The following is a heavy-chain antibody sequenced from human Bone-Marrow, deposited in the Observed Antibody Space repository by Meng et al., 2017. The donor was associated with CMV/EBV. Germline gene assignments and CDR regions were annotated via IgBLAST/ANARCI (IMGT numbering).Heavy chain of an antibody. J-gene: IGHJ6*02. Sequence: GSLRLSCTVSGGSVSSGSYYWSWLRQPPGKGLEWIGYIYYSGSTNYNPSLKSRVTMSVDTSKNQFSLKLSSVTAADTAVYYCARDGGSQGYCSSTSCWTKYYYYGMAVWGQGTTVTVSS. D-gene: IGHD2-2*01. CDR2: IYYSGST. CDR3: ARDGGSQGYCSSTSCWTKYYYYGMAV. CDR1: GGSVSSGSYY. V-gene: IGHV4-61*01.